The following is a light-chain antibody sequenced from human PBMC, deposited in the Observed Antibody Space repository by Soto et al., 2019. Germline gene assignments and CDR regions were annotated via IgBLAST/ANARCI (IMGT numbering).Light chain of an antibody. CDR3: ATWDDSLKGPV. J-gene: IGLJ3*02. Sequence: QSVLTQPPSASGTPGQRVTISCSGGISNIGSNTVNWYQQLPGAAPKLLIYSYNQRPSGVPDRFSASKSGTSASLAISGLQSEDEADYYCATWDDSLKGPVFGGGTKVTVL. V-gene: IGLV1-44*01. CDR1: ISNIGSNT. CDR2: SYN.